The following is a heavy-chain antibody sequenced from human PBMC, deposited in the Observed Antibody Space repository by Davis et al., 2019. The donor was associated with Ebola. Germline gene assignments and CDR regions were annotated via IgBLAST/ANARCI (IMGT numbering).Heavy chain of an antibody. D-gene: IGHD2-15*01. CDR2: INSDGSST. CDR1: GFTFSSYW. CDR3: ARGPPDIVVVVAATVDY. V-gene: IGHV3-74*01. J-gene: IGHJ4*02. Sequence: GESLKISCAASGFTFSSYWMHWVRQAPGKGLVWVSRINSDGSSTSYADSVKGRFTISRDNAKNTLYLQMNSLRAEDTAVYYCARGPPDIVVVVAATVDYWGQGTLVTVSS.